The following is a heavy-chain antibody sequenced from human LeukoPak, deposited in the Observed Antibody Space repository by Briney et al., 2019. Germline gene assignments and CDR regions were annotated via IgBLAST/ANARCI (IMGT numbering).Heavy chain of an antibody. J-gene: IGHJ4*02. Sequence: GGSLRLSCAASGFTFSSAVMHWVRQAPGKGLEWVAVISNDGNNNYYADSVRGRFTISRDNSKNTLYVQMNSLRAEDTAVYYCAKEVIAAGGNLEYWGQGTLVTVST. CDR1: GFTFSSAV. V-gene: IGHV3-30*18. CDR2: ISNDGNNN. D-gene: IGHD6-13*01. CDR3: AKEVIAAGGNLEY.